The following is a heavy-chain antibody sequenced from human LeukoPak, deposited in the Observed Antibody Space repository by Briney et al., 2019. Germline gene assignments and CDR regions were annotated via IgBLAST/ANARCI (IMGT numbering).Heavy chain of an antibody. CDR1: GYTFTSYG. CDR3: ARGPLWFGELLYPDY. V-gene: IGHV1-18*01. J-gene: IGHJ4*02. CDR2: ISAYNGNT. Sequence: GASVKVSCKASGYTFTSYGISWVRQAPGQGLEWMGWISAYNGNTNYAQKLQGRVTMTTDTSTSTAYMDLRSLRSDDTAVYYCARGPLWFGELLYPDYWGQGTLVTVSS. D-gene: IGHD3-10*01.